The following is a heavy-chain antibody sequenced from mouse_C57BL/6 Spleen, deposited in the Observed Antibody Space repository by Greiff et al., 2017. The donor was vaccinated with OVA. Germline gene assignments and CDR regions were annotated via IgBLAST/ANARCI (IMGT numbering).Heavy chain of an antibody. CDR2: IYPGDGDT. CDR3: ARLLRSFFDY. J-gene: IGHJ2*01. CDR1: GYAFSSSW. V-gene: IGHV1-82*01. Sequence: QVQLQQSGPELVKPGASVKISCKASGYAFSSSWMNWVKQRPGKGLEWIGRIYPGDGDTNYNGKFKGKATLTADKSSSTAYLQLSSLTSEDSAVYFRARLLRSFFDYWGQGTTLTVAS. D-gene: IGHD1-1*01.